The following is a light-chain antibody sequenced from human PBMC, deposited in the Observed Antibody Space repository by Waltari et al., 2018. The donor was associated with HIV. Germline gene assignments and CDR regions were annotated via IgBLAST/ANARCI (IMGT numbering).Light chain of an antibody. V-gene: IGLV2-23*02. CDR2: EDT. CDR3: CSYASSTTFEV. CDR1: SSAIGTYNV. Sequence: QSALTKPASVSGSPGQSITISCTGTSSAIGTYNVVPWFQHRPGKAPKLMIYEDTKRPPGVSNRFSGSKSGNTASLTISGLQGEDEADYYCCSYASSTTFEVFGTGTKVTVL. J-gene: IGLJ1*01.